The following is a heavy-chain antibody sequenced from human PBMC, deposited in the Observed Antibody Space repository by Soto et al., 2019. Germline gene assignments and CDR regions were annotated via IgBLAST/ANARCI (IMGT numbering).Heavy chain of an antibody. D-gene: IGHD3-3*01. J-gene: IGHJ6*03. V-gene: IGHV4-59*01. CDR3: ARERPHFDFWSGPTENYFYSFMDV. CDR1: GFSISRYY. Sequence: SETLSLTCTVSGFSISRYYWSWIRQPPGKGLEWIGYISYSGSTNYNPSLESRVAISVDTSKNQFSLKLSSVTAADTAFYFCARERPHFDFWSGPTENYFYSFMDVWGKGTTVTVSS. CDR2: ISYSGST.